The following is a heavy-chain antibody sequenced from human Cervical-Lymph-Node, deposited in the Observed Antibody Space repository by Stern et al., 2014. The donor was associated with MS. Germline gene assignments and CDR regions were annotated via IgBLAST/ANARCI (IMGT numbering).Heavy chain of an antibody. D-gene: IGHD2-8*02. J-gene: IGHJ6*02. CDR2: INYNGGST. CDR3: ARAFCTGGVCYSFPFYGMDV. CDR1: GFIFDDYG. Sequence: VQLVESGGGVVRPGGSLRLSCAASGFIFDDYGMSWVRQVPGKGTEWGAAINYNGGSTDYAASVNGRFSISRDNAKKSLYLRMNSLRFEDTSVYHCARAFCTGGVCYSFPFYGMDVWGQGTTVTVSS. V-gene: IGHV3-20*01.